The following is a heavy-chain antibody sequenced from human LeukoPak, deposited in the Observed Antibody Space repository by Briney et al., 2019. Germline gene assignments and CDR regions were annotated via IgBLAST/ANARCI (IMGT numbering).Heavy chain of an antibody. J-gene: IGHJ4*02. V-gene: IGHV4-38-2*01. CDR1: GYSISSGYY. CDR3: ARAYSGSYPYYFDY. CDR2: IYHSGST. Sequence: PSETLSLTCAVSGYSISSGYYWGWIRQPPGKGLEWIGSIYHSGSTYYNPFLKSRVTISVDTSKNQFSLKLSSVTAADTAVYYCARAYSGSYPYYFDYWGQGTLVTVSS. D-gene: IGHD1-26*01.